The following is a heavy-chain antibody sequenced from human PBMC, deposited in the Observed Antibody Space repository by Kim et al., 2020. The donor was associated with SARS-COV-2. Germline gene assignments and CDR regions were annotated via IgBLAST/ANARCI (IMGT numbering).Heavy chain of an antibody. D-gene: IGHD2-21*02. J-gene: IGHJ2*01. V-gene: IGHV4-39*07. Sequence: LKSRVTISVDTSKNQFSLKLSSVTAADTAVYYCAGNIVVVTASPHWYFDLWGRGTLVTVSS. CDR3: AGNIVVVTASPHWYFDL.